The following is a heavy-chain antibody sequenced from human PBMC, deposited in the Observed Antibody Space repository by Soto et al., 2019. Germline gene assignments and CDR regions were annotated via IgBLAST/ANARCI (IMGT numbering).Heavy chain of an antibody. CDR2: VYDVDGT. CDR3: ASWLLREHAYDV. Sequence: DVQLVESGGGLIQPGGSLRLSCAASGLTVSGKKYIAWVRQAPGEGLEWVSGVYDVDGTYYADSVKGRFTISRDTSKTIVFLEMNDLRPDDTAVYYCASWLLREHAYDVWGLGTTVTVSS. V-gene: IGHV3-53*01. J-gene: IGHJ3*01. CDR1: GLTVSGKKY. D-gene: IGHD1-26*01.